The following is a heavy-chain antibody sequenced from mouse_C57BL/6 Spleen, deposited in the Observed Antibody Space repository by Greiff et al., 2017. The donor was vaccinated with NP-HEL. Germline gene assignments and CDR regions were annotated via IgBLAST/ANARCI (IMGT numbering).Heavy chain of an antibody. J-gene: IGHJ3*01. CDR2: IYPRDGST. D-gene: IGHD2-3*01. V-gene: IGHV1-85*01. CDR1: GYTFTSYD. CDR3: ARFDDYSWFAY. Sequence: QVQLQRSGPELVKPGASVKLSCKASGYTFTSYDINWVKQRPGQGLEWIGWIYPRDGSTKYNEKFQGKATLTVDTSSSTAYKELHSLTSEDSAVYFCARFDDYSWFAYWGEGTLVTVSA.